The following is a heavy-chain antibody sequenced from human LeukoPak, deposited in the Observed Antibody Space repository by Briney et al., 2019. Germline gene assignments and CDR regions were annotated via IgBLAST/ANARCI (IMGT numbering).Heavy chain of an antibody. CDR3: AREPENNYDILTGYYFDY. CDR2: IKQDGTEK. D-gene: IGHD3-9*01. Sequence: PGGSLRLSCAASGFTFTTYWMSWVRQAPGKGLEWVANIKQDGTEKYYVDSVKGRFTISRDNAKNSLYLQMNSLRAEDTAVYYCAREPENNYDILTGYYFDYWGRGTLVTVSS. J-gene: IGHJ4*01. CDR1: GFTFTTYW. V-gene: IGHV3-7*01.